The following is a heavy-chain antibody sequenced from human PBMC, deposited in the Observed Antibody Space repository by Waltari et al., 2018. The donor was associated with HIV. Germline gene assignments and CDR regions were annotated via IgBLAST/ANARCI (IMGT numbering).Heavy chain of an antibody. CDR3: SRPSGPLHSYGMDV. CDR2: MTSEAYGGTA. J-gene: IGHJ6*02. V-gene: IGHV3-49*05. Sequence: EVHLMESGGGLVKPGRSPRLSCRGSGFTFGDHGLGWFRQGPGEGLEWVGFMTSEAYGGTAEYAASVTGRFTISREDSKSTAYMQMNRLESEDTGVYFCSRPSGPLHSYGMDVWGQGTTVIVSS. D-gene: IGHD1-26*01. CDR1: GFTFGDHG.